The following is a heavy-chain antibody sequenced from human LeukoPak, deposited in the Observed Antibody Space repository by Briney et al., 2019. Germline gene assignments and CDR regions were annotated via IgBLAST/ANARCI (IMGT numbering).Heavy chain of an antibody. CDR2: INSDGSST. CDR3: ARDLTSTTVTYFDY. V-gene: IGHV3-74*01. J-gene: IGHJ4*02. D-gene: IGHD4-17*01. CDR1: GFTFSSYW. Sequence: GGSLTLSCAASGFTFSSYWMHWVRQAPGKGLVWVSSINSDGSSTSYADSVKGRCTISRANAKNTLYLQMNSLRAEDTAVYYCARDLTSTTVTYFDYWGQGTLVTVSS.